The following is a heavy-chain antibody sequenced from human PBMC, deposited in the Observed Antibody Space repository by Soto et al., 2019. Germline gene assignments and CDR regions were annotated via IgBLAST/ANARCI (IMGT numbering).Heavy chain of an antibody. CDR1: GGSFSGYY. CDR3: ARGVAARPFDY. D-gene: IGHD6-6*01. V-gene: IGHV4-34*01. J-gene: IGHJ4*02. CDR2: INHSGST. Sequence: NPSETLSLTCAVYGGSFSGYYWSWIRQPPGKGLEWIGEINHSGSTNYNPSLKSRVTISVDTSKNQFSLKLSSVTAADTAVYYCARGVAARPFDYWGQGTLVTVSS.